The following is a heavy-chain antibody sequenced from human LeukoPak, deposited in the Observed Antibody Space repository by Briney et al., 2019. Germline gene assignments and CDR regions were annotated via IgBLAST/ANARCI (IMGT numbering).Heavy chain of an antibody. CDR2: IRSKAYGGTT. J-gene: IGHJ3*02. D-gene: IGHD1-26*01. Sequence: GGSLRLSCTASGFTFGDYAMSWFRQAPGKGLEWVGFIRSKAYGGTTEYAASVKGRFTISRDDSKSIAYLQMNSLKTEDTAVYYCTRGIVGATRPPDAFDIWGQGTMVTVSS. CDR1: GFTFGDYA. V-gene: IGHV3-49*03. CDR3: TRGIVGATRPPDAFDI.